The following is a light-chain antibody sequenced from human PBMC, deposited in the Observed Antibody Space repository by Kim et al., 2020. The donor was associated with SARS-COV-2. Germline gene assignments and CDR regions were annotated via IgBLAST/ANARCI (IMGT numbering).Light chain of an antibody. CDR3: MQALQTQYT. V-gene: IGKV2-28*01. CDR1: QSHLHSNGYNY. Sequence: DIVMTQSPLSLPVTPGEPASISCRSSQSHLHSNGYNYLDWYLQKPGQSPQLLIYLGSNRASGVPDRFSGSGSGTDFTLKISRVEAEDVGVYYCMQALQTQYTFGQGTKLEI. J-gene: IGKJ2*01. CDR2: LGS.